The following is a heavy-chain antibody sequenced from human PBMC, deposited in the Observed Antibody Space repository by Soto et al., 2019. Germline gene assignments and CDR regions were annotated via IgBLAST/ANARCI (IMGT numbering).Heavy chain of an antibody. CDR2: IIPIFGTA. V-gene: IGHV1-69*13. CDR1: GGTFSSYA. J-gene: IGHJ4*02. CDR3: ASFDYYDSSGYCFHY. D-gene: IGHD3-22*01. Sequence: GASVKVSCKASGGTFSSYAISWVRQAPGQGLEWMGGIIPIFGTANYAQKFQGRVTITADESTSTAYMELSSLRSEDTAVYYCASFDYYDSSGYCFHYWGQGTLVTVSS.